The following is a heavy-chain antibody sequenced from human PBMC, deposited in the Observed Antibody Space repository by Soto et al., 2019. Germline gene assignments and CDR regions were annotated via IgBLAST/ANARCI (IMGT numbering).Heavy chain of an antibody. CDR2: ISYDGSNK. V-gene: IGHV3-30-3*01. CDR1: GFTFSMYA. D-gene: IGHD4-4*01. Sequence: QVQLVESGGGVVQPGRSLRLSCAASGFTFSMYAMHWVRQAPGKGLEWVAVISYDGSNKYYAGSVKGRFTISRDNSKNTLYLQMNSLRVEDTAVYYCARDWSNYVGSYYGMDVWGQGTTVTVSS. CDR3: ARDWSNYVGSYYGMDV. J-gene: IGHJ6*02.